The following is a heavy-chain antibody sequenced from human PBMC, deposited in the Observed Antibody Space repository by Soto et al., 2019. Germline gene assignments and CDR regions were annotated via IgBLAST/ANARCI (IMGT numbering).Heavy chain of an antibody. CDR2: ISSSGGDT. CDR3: AKVRGTSSWYLIDH. D-gene: IGHD6-13*01. Sequence: EVQMLESGGGLVQPGGSLRLSCAASEFTFRSYGMSWARQAPGKGLEWVSAISSSGGDTYYADSVKGLFTISRDNSKNTLYLQMNSLRAEDTAIYYCAKVRGTSSWYLIDHWGQRTLVTVSS. J-gene: IGHJ4*02. CDR1: EFTFRSYG. V-gene: IGHV3-23*01.